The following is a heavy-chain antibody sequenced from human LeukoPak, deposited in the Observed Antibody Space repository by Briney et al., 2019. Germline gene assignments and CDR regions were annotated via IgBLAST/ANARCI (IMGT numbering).Heavy chain of an antibody. CDR3: AREGGSISSSLYFDY. J-gene: IGHJ4*02. D-gene: IGHD6-6*01. CDR1: GFTFSYYG. CDR2: IRYDGSKK. Sequence: PGGSLRLSCAASGFTFSYYGMHWVRQAPGKGLEWVAIIRYDGSKKYYGDSVKGRFTISRDKSKNTVDLQMDSLRDEDTAVYYCAREGGSISSSLYFDYWGQGTLVIVSS. V-gene: IGHV3-30*02.